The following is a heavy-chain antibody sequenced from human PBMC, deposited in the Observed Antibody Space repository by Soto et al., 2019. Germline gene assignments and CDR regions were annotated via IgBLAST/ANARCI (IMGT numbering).Heavy chain of an antibody. V-gene: IGHV4-59*08. CDR2: IYYSGST. CDR3: GRHSTTTVTTLRGQKKRPYYYYYMDV. D-gene: IGHD4-17*01. Sequence: SETLSLTCTVSGGSISSYYWSWIRQPPGKGLEWIGYIYYSGSTNYNPSLKSRVTISVDTSKNQFSLKLSSVTAADTAVYYCGRHSTTTVTTLRGQKKRPYYYYYMDVWGKGTTVTVSS. CDR1: GGSISSYY. J-gene: IGHJ6*03.